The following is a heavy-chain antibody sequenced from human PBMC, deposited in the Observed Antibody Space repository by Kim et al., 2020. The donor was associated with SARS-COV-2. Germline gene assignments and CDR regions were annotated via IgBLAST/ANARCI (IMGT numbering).Heavy chain of an antibody. CDR3: ASGYYGSGSYYNGPKNDPFDY. V-gene: IGHV4-34*01. CDR1: GGSFSGYY. Sequence: SETLSLTCAVYGGSFSGYYWSWIRQPPGKGLEWIGEINHSGSTNYNPSLKSRVTISVDTSKNQFSLKLSSVTAADTAVYYCASGYYGSGSYYNGPKNDPFDYWGQGTLVTVSS. J-gene: IGHJ4*02. CDR2: INHSGST. D-gene: IGHD3-10*01.